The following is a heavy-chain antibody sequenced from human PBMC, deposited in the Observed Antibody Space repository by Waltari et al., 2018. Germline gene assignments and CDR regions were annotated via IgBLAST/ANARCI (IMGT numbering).Heavy chain of an antibody. Sequence: QVQLVQSGAEVKKPGASVKVSCKVSGYTLTELSMHWVRQAPGKGREWMGGFDPEDGETIYAQKFQGRVTMTEHTSTDTAYMELSSLRSEDTAVYYCATQMATRGPLDYWGQGTLVTVSS. CDR3: ATQMATRGPLDY. D-gene: IGHD5-12*01. V-gene: IGHV1-24*01. J-gene: IGHJ4*02. CDR1: GYTLTELS. CDR2: FDPEDGET.